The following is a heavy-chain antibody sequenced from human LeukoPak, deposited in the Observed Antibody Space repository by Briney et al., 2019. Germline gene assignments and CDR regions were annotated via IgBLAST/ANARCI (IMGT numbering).Heavy chain of an antibody. J-gene: IGHJ6*02. CDR1: AGSISSYN. CDR3: ARDRVVGVFITPYYCYYCMDV. Sequence: SETLSLTCTLSAGSISSYNWSWIRQPAGKGLEWIVRIYTSGSTNYNPSLKSRVTLSVDTPQNQFSLKMSSLTAADTAVYYCARDRVVGVFITPYYCYYCMDVWVQGTTVTVSS. V-gene: IGHV4-4*07. D-gene: IGHD3-3*01. CDR2: IYTSGST.